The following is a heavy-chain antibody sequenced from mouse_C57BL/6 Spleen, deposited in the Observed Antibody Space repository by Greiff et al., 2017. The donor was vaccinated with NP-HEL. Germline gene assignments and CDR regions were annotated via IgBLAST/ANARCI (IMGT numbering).Heavy chain of an antibody. CDR1: GFTFSSYA. J-gene: IGHJ2*01. V-gene: IGHV5-9-1*02. CDR3: TREGHDYVLDY. Sequence: EVQGVESGEGLVKPGGSLKLSCAASGFTFSSYAMSWVRQTPEKRLEWVAYISSGGDYIYYADTVKGRFTISRDNARNTLYLQMSSLKSEDTAMYYCTREGHDYVLDYWGQGTTLTVSS. CDR2: ISSGGDYI. D-gene: IGHD2-4*01.